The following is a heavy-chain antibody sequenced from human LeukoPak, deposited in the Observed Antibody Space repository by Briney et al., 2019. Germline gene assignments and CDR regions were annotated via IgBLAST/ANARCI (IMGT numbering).Heavy chain of an antibody. D-gene: IGHD3-22*01. CDR3: AGGRPYYYDSSGYYHGTFDY. CDR1: GGTFSSYA. Sequence: GASVKVSCKASGGTFSSYAISWVRQAPGQGLEWMGIINPSGGSTSYAQKFQGRVTMTRDTSTSTVYMELSSLRSEDTAVYYCAGGRPYYYDSSGYYHGTFDYWGQGTLVTVSS. J-gene: IGHJ4*02. V-gene: IGHV1-46*01. CDR2: INPSGGST.